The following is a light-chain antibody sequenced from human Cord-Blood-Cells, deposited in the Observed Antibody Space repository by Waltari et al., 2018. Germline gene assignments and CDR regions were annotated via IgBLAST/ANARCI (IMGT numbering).Light chain of an antibody. Sequence: QSALTQPASVSGSPGQSITISCTGTSSDVGSYNPVSWYQQHPGKAPKLMIYEGSKRHSGVSNRFSGSKSGNTASLTISGLQAEDEADYYCCSYAGSSTWVFGGGTKLTVL. V-gene: IGLV2-23*01. CDR1: SSDVGSYNP. CDR2: EGS. CDR3: CSYAGSSTWV. J-gene: IGLJ3*02.